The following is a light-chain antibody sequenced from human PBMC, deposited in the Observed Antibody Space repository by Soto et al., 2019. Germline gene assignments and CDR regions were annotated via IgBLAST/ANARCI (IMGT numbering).Light chain of an antibody. Sequence: EIVMTQSTATLSVSPGERATLSCRASQSVSGNLAWYQQKPGQAPRLLIYRASTRATGIPARFSGSGSGTDFTLTISSLQSEDFAVYYCQQYNSSPPTFGRGTKVEIK. CDR3: QQYNSSPPT. V-gene: IGKV3D-15*01. CDR1: QSVSGN. CDR2: RAS. J-gene: IGKJ4*02.